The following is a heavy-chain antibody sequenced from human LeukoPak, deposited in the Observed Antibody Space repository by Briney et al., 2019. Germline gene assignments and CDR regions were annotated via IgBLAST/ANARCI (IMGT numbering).Heavy chain of an antibody. CDR3: ARDSGSYQVDY. J-gene: IGHJ4*02. Sequence: SETLSLTCTVSGGSISTYYWSWIRKPLGKGLEWIGYIYYSGSTNYNPSLKSRVTISVDTSKNQFSLNLSSVTAADTAVYYCARDSGSYQVDYWGQGTLVTVSS. CDR2: IYYSGST. V-gene: IGHV4-59*01. CDR1: GGSISTYY. D-gene: IGHD1-26*01.